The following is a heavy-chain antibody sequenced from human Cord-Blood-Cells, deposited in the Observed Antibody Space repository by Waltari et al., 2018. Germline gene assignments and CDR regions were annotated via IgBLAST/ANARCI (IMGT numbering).Heavy chain of an antibody. CDR1: GGSFSGYY. Sequence: QVQLQQWGAGLLKPSETLSLTCAVYGGSFSGYYWSWIRQPPGKGLEWIGEIKHSGSTNYNPSLKSRVTISVDTSKNQFSLKLSSVTAADTAVYYCARMAVAILTSSSWWNWFDPWGQGTLVTVSS. J-gene: IGHJ5*02. D-gene: IGHD6-13*01. CDR3: ARMAVAILTSSSWWNWFDP. CDR2: IKHSGST. V-gene: IGHV4-34*01.